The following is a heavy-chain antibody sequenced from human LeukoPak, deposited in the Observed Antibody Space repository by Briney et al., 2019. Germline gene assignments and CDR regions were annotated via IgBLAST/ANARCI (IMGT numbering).Heavy chain of an antibody. Sequence: GGSLRLSCAASGFTFSSYAMHWVRQAPGKGLEGVAVISYDGSNKYYADSVKGRFTISRDNSKNTLYLQMNSLRAEDTAVYYCARDSVVVSSSSIGYGMDVWGQGTTVTVSS. V-gene: IGHV3-30-3*01. CDR3: ARDSVVVSSSSIGYGMDV. D-gene: IGHD6-6*01. J-gene: IGHJ6*02. CDR1: GFTFSSYA. CDR2: ISYDGSNK.